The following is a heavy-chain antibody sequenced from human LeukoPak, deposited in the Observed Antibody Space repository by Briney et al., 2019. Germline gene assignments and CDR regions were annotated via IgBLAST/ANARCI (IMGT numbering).Heavy chain of an antibody. V-gene: IGHV3-30-3*01. CDR3: AGGTTAQVVVVAATFPLDY. Sequence: GGSLRLSCAASGFTFSNYAMHWVRQAPGKGLEWVAVISYDGSNEYYADSVKGRFTISRDNSKNTLYLQMNSLRTEDTAVYYCAGGTTAQVVVVAATFPLDYWGQGTLVTVSS. CDR2: ISYDGSNE. J-gene: IGHJ4*02. D-gene: IGHD2-15*01. CDR1: GFTFSNYA.